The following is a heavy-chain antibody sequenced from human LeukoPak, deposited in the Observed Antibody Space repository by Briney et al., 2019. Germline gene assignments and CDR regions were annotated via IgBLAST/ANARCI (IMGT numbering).Heavy chain of an antibody. J-gene: IGHJ6*02. CDR2: IYSDGDGGST. CDR3: VRDYTVLTGSAMDV. Sequence: GGSLRLSRAASGFTVSSNYMSWVRQAPGKGLEWVSLIYSDGDGGSTFYADSVKGRFTIPSDNSKNALYLQMYSLRADDTAAYYCVRDYTVLTGSAMDVWGQGTTVTVSS. D-gene: IGHD3-9*01. CDR1: GFTVSSNY. V-gene: IGHV3-53*01.